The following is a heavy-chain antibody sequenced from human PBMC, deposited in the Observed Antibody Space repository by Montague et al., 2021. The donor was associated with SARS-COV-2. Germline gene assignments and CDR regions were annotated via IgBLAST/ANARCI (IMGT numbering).Heavy chain of an antibody. CDR2: IYYTGST. D-gene: IGHD3-10*01. J-gene: IGHJ3*02. CDR3: ARHITGSGNAFDI. CDR1: GGSISSTSYY. V-gene: IGHV4-39*01. Sequence: SETLSLTCTVSGGSISSTSYYWVWIRQPPGKGLKWIGSIYYTGSTYYNPSLKSRVTISVDTSKDQFSLKLSSVTAADTAVYYCARHITGSGNAFDIWGQGTMVTVSS.